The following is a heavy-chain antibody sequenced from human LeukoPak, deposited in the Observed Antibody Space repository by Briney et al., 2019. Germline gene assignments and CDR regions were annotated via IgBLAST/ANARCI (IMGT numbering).Heavy chain of an antibody. CDR1: GFTVSDNY. CDR3: ARRAGAYSHPYDY. CDR2: IYSGDTT. V-gene: IGHV3-53*01. J-gene: IGHJ4*02. D-gene: IGHD4/OR15-4a*01. Sequence: GGSLRLSCAVSGFTVSDNYMSWVRQAPGKGLEWVSLIYSGDTTLYADSVKGRFTISRDISKNTLYLQMNSLRAEDTAVYYCARRAGAYSHPYDYWGQGTLVTVSS.